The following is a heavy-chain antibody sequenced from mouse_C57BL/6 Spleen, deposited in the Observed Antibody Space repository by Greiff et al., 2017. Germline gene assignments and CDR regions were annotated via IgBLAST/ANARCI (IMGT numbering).Heavy chain of an antibody. D-gene: IGHD3-1*01. CDR1: GFTFTDYY. Sequence: EVKVVESGGGLVQPGGSLSLSCAASGFTFTDYYMSWVRQPPGKALEWLGFISNKANGYTTEYSESVKGRFTISRDNSQSILYLQMNALRAEDSATYCCARSGWEGELDYWGQGTTLTVSS. J-gene: IGHJ2*01. CDR3: ARSGWEGELDY. V-gene: IGHV7-3*01. CDR2: ISNKANGYTT.